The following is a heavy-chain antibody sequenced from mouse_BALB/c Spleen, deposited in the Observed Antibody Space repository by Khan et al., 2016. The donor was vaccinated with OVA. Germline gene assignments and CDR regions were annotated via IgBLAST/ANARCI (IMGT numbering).Heavy chain of an antibody. Sequence: EVQLVESGPGLVKPSQSLSLTCTVTGYSITNDYAWNWIRQFPGNKLEWMGYISSTGSTSYNPSLKSRISITRATSKNPFFMQLRSVTSEDTATYYCARSLYYNYGYALDYWGRGTSVTVAS. V-gene: IGHV3-2*02. J-gene: IGHJ4*01. CDR1: GYSITNDYA. D-gene: IGHD2-4*01. CDR2: ISSTGST. CDR3: ARSLYYNYGYALDY.